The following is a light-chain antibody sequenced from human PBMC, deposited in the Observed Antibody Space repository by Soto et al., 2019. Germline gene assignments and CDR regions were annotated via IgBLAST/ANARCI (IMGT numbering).Light chain of an antibody. J-gene: IGKJ4*01. CDR1: QTVRNSY. Sequence: PGERAALSCRASQTVRNSYLAXYQXKXGXXXRXXXYGASSRATGIPDRFSGSGSGTDFTLTISRLESEDFAVYYCQHYDSSQVTFGGGNKVDI. V-gene: IGKV3-20*01. CDR2: GAS. CDR3: QHYDSSQVT.